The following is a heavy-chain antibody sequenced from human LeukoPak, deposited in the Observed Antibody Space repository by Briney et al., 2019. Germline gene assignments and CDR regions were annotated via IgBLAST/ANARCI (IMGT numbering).Heavy chain of an antibody. CDR3: ARGGYHQLYYDGMYV. D-gene: IGHD2-2*01. CDR1: SLSSTSYR. V-gene: IGHV3-21*04. CDR2: ISSTSSYI. J-gene: IGHJ6*02. Sequence: GGSLRLSCAADSLSSTSYRINWVRQAPGKGLEWVSSISSTSSYICYAVSVKGRITISRDNAKNSLYLQMNSLRAEDTAVYDCARGGYHQLYYDGMYVWGQGTTVTVSS.